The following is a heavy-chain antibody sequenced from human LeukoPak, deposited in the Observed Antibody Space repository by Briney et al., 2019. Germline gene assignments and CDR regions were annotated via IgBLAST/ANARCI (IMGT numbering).Heavy chain of an antibody. J-gene: IGHJ6*02. CDR2: INSDGSIT. V-gene: IGHV3-74*01. CDR3: ARDAVDTANAV. Sequence: GGSLRLSCAASGFTFTTYWMHWVRQAPGKGLAWVSHINSDGSITSYADSVKGRFTISRDNAKNTLHLQMNSLRAEDTAVYYCARDAVDTANAVWGQGTTVTVSS. CDR1: GFTFTTYW. D-gene: IGHD5-18*01.